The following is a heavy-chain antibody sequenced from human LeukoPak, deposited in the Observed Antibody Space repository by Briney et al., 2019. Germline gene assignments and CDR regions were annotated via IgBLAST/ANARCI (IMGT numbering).Heavy chain of an antibody. CDR2: IYTSGST. J-gene: IGHJ5*02. CDR3: ARGSIAAAGIVWFDP. Sequence: SETLSLTCTVSGGSISSYYWSWIRQPAGKGLEWIGRIYTSGSTNYSPSLKSRVTMSVDTSKNQFSLILNSVTAADTAVYYCARGSIAAAGIVWFDPWGQGTLVTVSS. D-gene: IGHD6-13*01. V-gene: IGHV4-4*07. CDR1: GGSISSYY.